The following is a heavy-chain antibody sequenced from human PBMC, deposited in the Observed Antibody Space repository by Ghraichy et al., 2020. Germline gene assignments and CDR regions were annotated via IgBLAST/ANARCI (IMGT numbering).Heavy chain of an antibody. D-gene: IGHD3-22*01. V-gene: IGHV4-59*01. CDR1: GGSISSYY. CDR3: ARGPYDSSGYYEDEYYYYYMDV. CDR2: IYYSGST. J-gene: IGHJ6*03. Sequence: ETLSLTCTVSGGSISSYYWGWIRQPPGKGLEWIGYIYYSGSTNYNPSLKSRVTISVDTSKNQFSLKLSSVTAADTAVYYCARGPYDSSGYYEDEYYYYYMDVWGKGTTVTVSS.